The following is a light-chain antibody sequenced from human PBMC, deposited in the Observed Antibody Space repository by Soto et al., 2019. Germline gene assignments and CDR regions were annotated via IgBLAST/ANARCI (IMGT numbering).Light chain of an antibody. V-gene: IGKV1-6*01. Sequence: GDRVIITCRASQDIRVEGGWLQQRPGHAPNLLIYAASTLHTGVPSTFTGSGSGTDFTLTINDLQPEDIATYFCLQDYDFPYTFGQGTKLEI. CDR1: QDIRVE. CDR3: LQDYDFPYT. CDR2: AAS. J-gene: IGKJ2*01.